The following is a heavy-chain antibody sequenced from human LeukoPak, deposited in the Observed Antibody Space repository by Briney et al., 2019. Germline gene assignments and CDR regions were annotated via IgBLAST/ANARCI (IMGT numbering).Heavy chain of an antibody. Sequence: GGSLRLSCAASGFTFSSYAMSWVRQAPGKGLEWASSISNSGGRTFYTDSVKGRFTISRDNSKITLYLQMNSLRAEDTAVYYCAKSYNGYESKPDYWGQGTLVTVSS. D-gene: IGHD5-12*01. V-gene: IGHV3-23*01. J-gene: IGHJ4*02. CDR3: AKSYNGYESKPDY. CDR2: ISNSGGRT. CDR1: GFTFSSYA.